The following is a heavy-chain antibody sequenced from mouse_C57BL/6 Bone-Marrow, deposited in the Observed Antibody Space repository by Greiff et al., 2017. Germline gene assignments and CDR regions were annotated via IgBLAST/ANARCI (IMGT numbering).Heavy chain of an antibody. Sequence: QVQLQQSGAELARPGASVKLSCKASGYTFTSYGISWVKQRTGQGLEWIGEIYPRSGNTYYNEKFKGKATLTADKSSSTAYMELRSLTSEVSAVYFWARGDIPAWFAYWGQGTLVTVSA. V-gene: IGHV1-81*01. CDR3: ARGDIPAWFAY. CDR1: GYTFTSYG. D-gene: IGHD1-3*01. J-gene: IGHJ3*01. CDR2: IYPRSGNT.